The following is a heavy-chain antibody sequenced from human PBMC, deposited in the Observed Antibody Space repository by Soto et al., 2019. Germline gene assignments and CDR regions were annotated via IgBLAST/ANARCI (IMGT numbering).Heavy chain of an antibody. CDR2: IYYSGST. V-gene: IGHV4-39*01. CDR3: ARHMGTVKAFDY. CDR1: GGSISSSSYY. Sequence: QLQLQESGPGLVKPSETLSLTCTVSGGSISSSSYYWGWIRQPPGKGLEWIGSIYYSGSTYYNPSLKSRVTISVDTSKNQFSLKLSSVTAADTAVYYCARHMGTVKAFDYWGQGTLVTVSS. J-gene: IGHJ4*02. D-gene: IGHD4-17*01.